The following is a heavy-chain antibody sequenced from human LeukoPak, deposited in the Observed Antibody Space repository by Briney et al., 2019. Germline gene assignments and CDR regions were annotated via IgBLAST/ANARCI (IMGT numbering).Heavy chain of an antibody. CDR2: IYWDDDK. V-gene: IGHV2-5*02. D-gene: IGHD1-26*01. CDR3: ARQPTGSPNWFDP. CDR1: GFSLSTRGLG. J-gene: IGHJ5*02. Sequence: SGPTLSNPTQTLTLTCTFTGFSLSTRGLGVGWIRQPLAKPLEGIAIIYWDDDKRYSPSLKSRLTITKATSKNQAVLTMPNMDPVDTATYYCARQPTGSPNWFDPWGQGTLVTVSS.